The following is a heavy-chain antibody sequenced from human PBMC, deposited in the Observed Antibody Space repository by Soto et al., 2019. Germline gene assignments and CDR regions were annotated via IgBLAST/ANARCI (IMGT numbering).Heavy chain of an antibody. CDR2: LNPETGNS. D-gene: IGHD5-12*01. CDR3: ARGLSPRDGYNGN. V-gene: IGHV1-8*01. CDR1: GYTFTSYD. J-gene: IGHJ4*02. Sequence: ASVKVSCKASGYTFTSYDINWVRQAAGQGPEWMGWLNPETGNSGYAQKFQGRVTMTRNTSISTAYMELSRLTSEDTAVYYCARGLSPRDGYNGNWGQGTLVTVSS.